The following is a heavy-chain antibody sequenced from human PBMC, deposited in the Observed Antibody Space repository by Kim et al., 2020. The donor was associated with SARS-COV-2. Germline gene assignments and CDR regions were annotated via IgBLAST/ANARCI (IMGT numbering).Heavy chain of an antibody. Sequence: SSVKVSCKASVGTFISYAISWVRQAPGQGLEWMGRIIPIFGIANYAQKFQGRVTITADKSTSTAYMELSSLRSEDTAVYYCARDLRRESSSTTYYYYGMDVWGQVTTVTVSS. CDR3: ARDLRRESSSTTYYYYGMDV. D-gene: IGHD2-2*01. V-gene: IGHV1-69*04. J-gene: IGHJ6*02. CDR1: VGTFISYA. CDR2: IIPIFGIA.